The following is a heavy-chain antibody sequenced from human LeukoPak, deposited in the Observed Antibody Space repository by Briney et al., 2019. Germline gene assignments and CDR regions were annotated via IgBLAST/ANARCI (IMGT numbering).Heavy chain of an antibody. V-gene: IGHV3-66*01. D-gene: IGHD3-10*01. CDR1: GFAVSSNY. CDR2: IYSGGST. J-gene: IGHJ6*02. Sequence: GSLRLSCAASGFAVSSNYMSRVRQAPGKGLEWVSVIYSGGSTYYADSVKGRFTISRDNSKNTLYLQMNSLRAEDTAVYYCASSMVRGVIITVYGMDVWGQGTTVTVSS. CDR3: ASSMVRGVIITVYGMDV.